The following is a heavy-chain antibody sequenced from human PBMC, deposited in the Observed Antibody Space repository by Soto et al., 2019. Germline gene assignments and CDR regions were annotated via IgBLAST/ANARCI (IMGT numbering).Heavy chain of an antibody. Sequence: QVQLVESGGGVVQPGRSLRLSCAASGFTFSSYGMHWVRQAPGKGLEWVAVIWYDGSNKYYADSVKGRFTISRDNSKNTLYLQMNSLRAEDTAVYYCARDSAYYDFWSGYLDVWGQGTTVTVSS. CDR3: ARDSAYYDFWSGYLDV. CDR1: GFTFSSYG. D-gene: IGHD3-3*01. V-gene: IGHV3-33*01. J-gene: IGHJ6*02. CDR2: IWYDGSNK.